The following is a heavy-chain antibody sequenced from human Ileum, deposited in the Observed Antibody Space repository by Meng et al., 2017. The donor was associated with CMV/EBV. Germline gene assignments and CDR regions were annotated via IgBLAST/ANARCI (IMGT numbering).Heavy chain of an antibody. CDR3: ARINSGTYYTHYYYGMDV. CDR2: IKQEGYEK. J-gene: IGHJ6*01. D-gene: IGHD1-26*01. V-gene: IGHV3-7*01. CDR1: GFTFSSSW. Sequence: GESLKISCAASGFTFSSSWMSWVRQAPGKGLEWVANIKQEGYEKYYVDSVKGRFTISRDNAKNSLFLQMNSLRAEDTAVYYCARINSGTYYTHYYYGMDVWGQGTMVTVYS.